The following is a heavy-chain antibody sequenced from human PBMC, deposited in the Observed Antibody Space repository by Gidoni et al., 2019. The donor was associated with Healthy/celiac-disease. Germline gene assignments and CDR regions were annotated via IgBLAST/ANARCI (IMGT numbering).Heavy chain of an antibody. CDR1: GGTFSSYA. CDR3: ARRRRNSSGSDRWFDP. J-gene: IGHJ5*02. V-gene: IGHV1-69*04. Sequence: QVQLVQSGAEVKKPGSSVTVSCKASGGTFSSYAISWVRQAPGQGLEWMGRIIPILGIANYAQKFQGRVTITADKSTSTAYMELSSLRSEDTAVYYCARRRRNSSGSDRWFDPWGQGTLVTVSS. D-gene: IGHD6-19*01. CDR2: IIPILGIA.